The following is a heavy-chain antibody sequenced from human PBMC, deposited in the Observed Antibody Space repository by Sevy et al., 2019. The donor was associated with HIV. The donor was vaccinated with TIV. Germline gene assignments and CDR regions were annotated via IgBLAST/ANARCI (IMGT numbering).Heavy chain of an antibody. CDR2: ISANNGNT. J-gene: IGHJ4*02. Sequence: ASVKDSCKASGYTFTSYGISWVRQAPGQGLDWMGWISANNGNTNYVQKFQGRVTMTTDTSTTTAYMELRSLRSDDTAVYYCARDPRTFYYDSSGYGHDYWGQGTLVTVSS. V-gene: IGHV1-18*01. CDR3: ARDPRTFYYDSSGYGHDY. D-gene: IGHD3-22*01. CDR1: GYTFTSYG.